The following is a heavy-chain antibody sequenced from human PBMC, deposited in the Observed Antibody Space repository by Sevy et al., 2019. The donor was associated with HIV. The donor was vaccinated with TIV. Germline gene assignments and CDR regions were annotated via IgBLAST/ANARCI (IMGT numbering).Heavy chain of an antibody. CDR3: ARAPPVVVVPGAPSWFDP. Sequence: SETLSLTCAVYGGSFSGYYWNWIRQPPGKGLEWIGEINHSGSTHYNPSLKSRMTISVETSKNQFSLRLNSVTAADTAVYYCARAPPVVVVPGAPSWFDPWGQGTLVTVSS. CDR2: INHSGST. J-gene: IGHJ5*02. V-gene: IGHV4-34*01. CDR1: GGSFSGYY. D-gene: IGHD2-2*01.